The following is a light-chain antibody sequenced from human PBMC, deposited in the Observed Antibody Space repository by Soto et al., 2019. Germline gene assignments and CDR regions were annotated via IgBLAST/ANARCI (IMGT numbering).Light chain of an antibody. Sequence: QSALAQPASVSGSPGQSITISCTGTSSDVGAYDFVSWYQQHPDKAPKLMIFEVSNRPSGVSDRFSGSKSVNTATLTISGLQAEDEADYYCSSYTTSSTRVFGTATKVTIL. CDR1: SSDVGAYDF. V-gene: IGLV2-14*03. CDR2: EVS. CDR3: SSYTTSSTRV. J-gene: IGLJ1*01.